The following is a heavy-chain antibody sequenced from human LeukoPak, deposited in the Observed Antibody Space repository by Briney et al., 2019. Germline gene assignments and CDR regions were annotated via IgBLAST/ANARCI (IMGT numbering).Heavy chain of an antibody. J-gene: IGHJ5*02. Sequence: ASVKVSCKASGGTFSSYTISWVRQAPGQGFEWMGRIIPILGIANYAQKFQGRVTITADKSTSTAYMELSSLRSEDTAVYYCARDNGYCSGGSCYWNWFDPWGQGTLVTVSS. CDR2: IIPILGIA. D-gene: IGHD2-15*01. V-gene: IGHV1-69*04. CDR3: ARDNGYCSGGSCYWNWFDP. CDR1: GGTFSSYT.